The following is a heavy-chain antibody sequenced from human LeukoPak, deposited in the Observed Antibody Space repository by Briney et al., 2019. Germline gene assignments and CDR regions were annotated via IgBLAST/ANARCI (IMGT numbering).Heavy chain of an antibody. Sequence: SETLSLTCTVSGGSISSYYWSWIRQPPGKGLEWIGYIYYSGSTNYNPSLNSRVTISVDTSKNQFSLKLSSVTAADTAVYYCARGGARSLYYYYYYMDVWGKGTTVTVSS. CDR2: IYYSGST. D-gene: IGHD3-16*01. J-gene: IGHJ6*03. CDR1: GGSISSYY. V-gene: IGHV4-59*08. CDR3: ARGGARSLYYYYYYMDV.